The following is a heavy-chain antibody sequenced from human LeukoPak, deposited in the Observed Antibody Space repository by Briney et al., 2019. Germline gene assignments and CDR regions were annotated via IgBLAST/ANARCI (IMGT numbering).Heavy chain of an antibody. CDR3: ARARGSSIFGLMVYAPAQNAFDI. V-gene: IGHV3-30-3*01. CDR1: GFTFSSYA. J-gene: IGHJ3*02. D-gene: IGHD2-8*01. Sequence: GGSLRLSCAASGFTFSSYAMHWVRQAPGKGLEWVAVISYDGSNKYYADSVKGRFTISRDNSKNTLYLQMNSLRAEDTAVYYCARARGSSIFGLMVYAPAQNAFDIWGQGTMVTVSS. CDR2: ISYDGSNK.